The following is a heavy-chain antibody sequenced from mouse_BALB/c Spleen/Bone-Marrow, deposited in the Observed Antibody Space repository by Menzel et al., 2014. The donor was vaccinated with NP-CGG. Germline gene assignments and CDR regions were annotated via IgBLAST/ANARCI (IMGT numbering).Heavy chain of an antibody. D-gene: IGHD1-2*01. CDR3: VRSRLRDWYFDV. CDR1: GNTFTSYD. J-gene: IGHJ1*01. Sequence: VQVVESGVELVKPGASVKLSCKASGNTFTSYDINWVRQRPEQGLEWIGWIFPGDSTTKYNEEFKGKATLSTDKSSSTVHMQLSRLTSEDSAVYFCVRSRLRDWYFDVWGAGTTVTISS. CDR2: IFPGDSTT. V-gene: IGHV1S56*01.